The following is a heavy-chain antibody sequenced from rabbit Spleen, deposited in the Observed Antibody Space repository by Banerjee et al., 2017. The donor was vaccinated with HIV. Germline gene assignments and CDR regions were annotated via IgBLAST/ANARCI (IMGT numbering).Heavy chain of an antibody. CDR1: GFDFRRFY. D-gene: IGHD1-1*01. CDR2: IDVGEGTT. Sequence: QQLEESGGGLVQPGGSLTLSCKASGFDFRRFYLTWVRQAPGKGLEWIGIIDVGEGTTDYASWVNGRFTISSDNAQNTVDLQMSGLTAADTATYFCAGDHAISGYRFNLWGPGTLVTVS. CDR3: AGDHAISGYRFNL. J-gene: IGHJ4*01. V-gene: IGHV1S7*01.